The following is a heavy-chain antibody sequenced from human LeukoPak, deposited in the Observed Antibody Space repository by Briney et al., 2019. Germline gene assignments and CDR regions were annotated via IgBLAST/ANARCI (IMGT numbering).Heavy chain of an antibody. D-gene: IGHD2-2*01. CDR2: INTNTANP. V-gene: IGHV7-4-1*02. J-gene: IGHJ4*02. Sequence: GASVKVSCKASGYTLTSYGMNWVRQAPGQGLEWMGWINTNTANPTYAQGFTGRVVFSLDTSFNTAYLQISSLKAEDTAVYYCARALPGCDRTNCYGLDYWGQGTLVTVSS. CDR3: ARALPGCDRTNCYGLDY. CDR1: GYTLTSYG.